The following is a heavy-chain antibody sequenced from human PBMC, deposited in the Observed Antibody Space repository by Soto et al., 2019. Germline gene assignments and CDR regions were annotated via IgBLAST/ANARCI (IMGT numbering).Heavy chain of an antibody. CDR2: ISGSGGNT. V-gene: IGHV3-23*01. J-gene: IGHJ4*02. CDR3: AKDRLGIVGPVDY. D-gene: IGHD1-26*01. Sequence: GGSLRLSCAASGLIFSDYAMSWVRQAPGKGLECVACISGSGGNTFYADSVKGRFTISRDNSKNTLSLHMNSLRVDDTAVYFCAKDRLGIVGPVDYWGQGTLVTVSS. CDR1: GLIFSDYA.